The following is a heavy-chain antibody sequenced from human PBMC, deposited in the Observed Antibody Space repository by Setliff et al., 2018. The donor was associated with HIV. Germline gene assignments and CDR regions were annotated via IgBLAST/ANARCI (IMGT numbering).Heavy chain of an antibody. CDR2: IGPYNGHT. D-gene: IGHD4-17*01. Sequence: ASVKVSCKASGYTFTTYDITWVRQAPGQGLEWLGWIGPYNGHTNFAQKFQGRVTMTTDTATSTAYMEVRSLRSDDTAVYYCARTDYGGNSGGNYFDYWGQGSQVTVSS. J-gene: IGHJ4*02. CDR1: GYTFTTYD. CDR3: ARTDYGGNSGGNYFDY. V-gene: IGHV1-18*01.